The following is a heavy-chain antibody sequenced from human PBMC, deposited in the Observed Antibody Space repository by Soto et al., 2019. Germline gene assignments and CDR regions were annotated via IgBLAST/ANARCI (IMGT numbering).Heavy chain of an antibody. J-gene: IGHJ2*01. CDR1: GFTFSDYY. Sequence: GGSLRLSCAASGFTFSDYYMSWIRQAPGKGLEWISYITSSGSTIYYADSVEGRFTISRANAKNSLSLQMNSLRAEDTAVYYCARGFCYGGSCYSGPRYFGLWGHGALVTVSS. V-gene: IGHV3-11*01. CDR3: ARGFCYGGSCYSGPRYFGL. D-gene: IGHD2-15*01. CDR2: ITSSGSTI.